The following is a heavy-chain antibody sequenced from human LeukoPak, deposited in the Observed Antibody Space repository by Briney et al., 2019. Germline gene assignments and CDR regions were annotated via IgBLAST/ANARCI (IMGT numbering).Heavy chain of an antibody. CDR1: GFAISTYA. CDR2: ISSSSSYI. CDR3: ARVAAYDFWSGPHLNDRFDP. Sequence: PGGSLRLSCAASGFAISTYAMAWARQAPGKGLEWVSSISSSSSYIYYADSVKGRFTISRDNAKNSLYLQMNSLRAEDTAVYYCARVAAYDFWSGPHLNDRFDPWGQGTLVTVSS. D-gene: IGHD3-3*01. V-gene: IGHV3-21*01. J-gene: IGHJ5*02.